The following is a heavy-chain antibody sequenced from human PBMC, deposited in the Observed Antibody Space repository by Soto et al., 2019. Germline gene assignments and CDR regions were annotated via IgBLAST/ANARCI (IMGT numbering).Heavy chain of an antibody. J-gene: IGHJ1*01. D-gene: IGHD6-13*01. CDR2: IWYDGSNK. V-gene: IGHV3-33*03. CDR3: MSRHGGTPWEH. Sequence: PGGSLRLSCAASGFAFSSSGMHWVRQAPGKGLEWVAVIWYDGSNKYYADSVEGRFTISRDNSKKSVSLQMNSLRVEDTAVYYCMSRHGGTPWEHWGQGTLVTVSS. CDR1: GFAFSSSG.